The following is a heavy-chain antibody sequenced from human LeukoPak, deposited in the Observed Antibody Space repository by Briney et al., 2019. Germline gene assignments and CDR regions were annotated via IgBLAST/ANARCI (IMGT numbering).Heavy chain of an antibody. V-gene: IGHV4-59*01. Sequence: PSETLSLTCTVSGGSISSYYWSWIRQPPGKGLEWIGYIYYSGSTNYNPSLKSRVTISVDTSKNQFSLKLSSVTAADTAAYYCASGGRYYYDSSGYWHPFDYWGQGTLVTVSS. J-gene: IGHJ4*02. CDR3: ASGGRYYYDSSGYWHPFDY. D-gene: IGHD3-22*01. CDR1: GGSISSYY. CDR2: IYYSGST.